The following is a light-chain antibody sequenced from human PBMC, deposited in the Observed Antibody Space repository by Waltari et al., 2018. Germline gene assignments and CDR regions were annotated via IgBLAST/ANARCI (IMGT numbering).Light chain of an antibody. J-gene: IGKJ2*01. CDR3: QQYDRWPPYT. CDR1: QSVSSN. Sequence: EIVMTQSPATLSVSAGERLTLSCRASQSVSSNLAWYQQKPGQAPRLLIYTASTRATDSPARFSGSGSGTEFTLTISSLQSEDFAVYYCQQYDRWPPYTFGQGTKLEIK. CDR2: TAS. V-gene: IGKV3-15*01.